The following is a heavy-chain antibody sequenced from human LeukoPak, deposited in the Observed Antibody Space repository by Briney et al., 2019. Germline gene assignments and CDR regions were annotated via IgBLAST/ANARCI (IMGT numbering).Heavy chain of an antibody. CDR1: GFTFSSYS. Sequence: PGGSLRLSCAASGFTFSSYSMNWVRQAPGKGLEWVSSISSSSSYIYYADSVKGRFTISRDNAKNSLYLQMNSLRDEDTAVYYCARVSLLRAYAFDIWGQGTMVTVSS. CDR2: ISSSSSYI. V-gene: IGHV3-21*01. D-gene: IGHD4-17*01. J-gene: IGHJ3*02. CDR3: ARVSLLRAYAFDI.